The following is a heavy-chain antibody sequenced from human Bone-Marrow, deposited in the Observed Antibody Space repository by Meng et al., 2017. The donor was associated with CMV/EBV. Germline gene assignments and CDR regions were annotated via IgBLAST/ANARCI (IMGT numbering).Heavy chain of an antibody. D-gene: IGHD4-17*01. CDR3: ARGKDYGVHFAY. Sequence: LTCAVYGASFSGYYWSWIRQPPGKGLEWIGEINHSGSTNYNPSLKSRVTISVDTSKNQFSLKLSSVTAADTAVYYCARGKDYGVHFAYWGQGTLVTVSS. J-gene: IGHJ4*02. CDR2: INHSGST. CDR1: GASFSGYY. V-gene: IGHV4-34*01.